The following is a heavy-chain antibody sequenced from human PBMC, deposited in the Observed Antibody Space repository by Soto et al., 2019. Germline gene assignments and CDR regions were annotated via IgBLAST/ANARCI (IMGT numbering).Heavy chain of an antibody. Sequence: QAQLVQSGAEVKKPGASVKVSYKASGYTFYSHSISWVRQAPGQGLEWMGRINGDYGNTQYAQKFRGRVTMTTDTSTTTVYMELTNLRSDDTAVYYCARCIQGDYYYGMDVWGQGTTVTVSS. V-gene: IGHV1-18*01. D-gene: IGHD5-18*01. J-gene: IGHJ6*02. CDR1: GYTFYSHS. CDR2: INGDYGNT. CDR3: ARCIQGDYYYGMDV.